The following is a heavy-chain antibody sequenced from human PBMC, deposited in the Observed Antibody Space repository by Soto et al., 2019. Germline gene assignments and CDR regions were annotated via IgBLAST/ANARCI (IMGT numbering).Heavy chain of an antibody. CDR2: INPNSGGT. CDR3: ARPHCGTNSCHNWFDP. CDR1: GYIFTDYY. V-gene: IGHV1-2*02. J-gene: IGHJ5*02. D-gene: IGHD2-21*01. Sequence: ASVKVSCKASGYIFTDYYINWVRQAPGQGLEWMGWINPNSGGTNYAQRFQGRVTMTTDTSISTAYMELSSLRSDDTAVYYCARPHCGTNSCHNWFDPWGQGTLVTVSS.